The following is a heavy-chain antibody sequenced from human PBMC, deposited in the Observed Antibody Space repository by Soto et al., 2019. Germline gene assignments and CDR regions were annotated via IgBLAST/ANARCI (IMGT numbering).Heavy chain of an antibody. J-gene: IGHJ5*01. CDR1: GYALVSYD. V-gene: IGHV1-8*01. Sequence: ASVKLCCKDSGYALVSYDSSWVRQTAGQGLEWMGWMSPKTANTGYAQKFQGRVTMTRSTSISTAYMELSSLTSEDTAVYYCTGGPPNWGFDSWGQGTPVTVSS. D-gene: IGHD7-27*01. CDR2: MSPKTANT. CDR3: TGGPPNWGFDS.